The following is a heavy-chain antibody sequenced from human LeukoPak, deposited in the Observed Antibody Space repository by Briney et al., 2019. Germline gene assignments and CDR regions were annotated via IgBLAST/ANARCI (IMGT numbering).Heavy chain of an antibody. J-gene: IGHJ4*02. CDR1: GYTFTGYY. V-gene: IGHV1-2*02. Sequence: ASLKVSCKASGYTFTGYYMHWVRQAPGQGLEWMGWINPNSGGTNYAQKFQGRVTMTRDTSISTAYMELSRLRSDDTAVYYCARDAVAARPFDYWGQGTLVTVSS. D-gene: IGHD6-6*01. CDR3: ARDAVAARPFDY. CDR2: INPNSGGT.